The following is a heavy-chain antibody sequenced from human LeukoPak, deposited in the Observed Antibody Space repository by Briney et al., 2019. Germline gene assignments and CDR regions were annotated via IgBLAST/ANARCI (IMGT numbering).Heavy chain of an antibody. CDR2: INPSGGST. V-gene: IGHV1-46*01. Sequence: EASVKVSCKASGYTFTSYYMHWVRQAPGQGLEWMGIINPSGGSTSYAQKFQGRVTMTRDTSISTAYMELSRLRSDDTAVYYCARGGVTFGGAYYMDVWGKGTTVTVSS. CDR1: GYTFTSYY. CDR3: ARGGVTFGGAYYMDV. D-gene: IGHD3-16*01. J-gene: IGHJ6*03.